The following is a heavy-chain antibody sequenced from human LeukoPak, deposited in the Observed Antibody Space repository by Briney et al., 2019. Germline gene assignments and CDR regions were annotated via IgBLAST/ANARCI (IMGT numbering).Heavy chain of an antibody. V-gene: IGHV4-34*01. J-gene: IGHJ4*02. CDR3: ARARSHSSGLNF. Sequence: SETLSLTCAVYGGSFSGYYWSWIRQPPGKGLEWIGEINHSGSTNYNPSLKSRVTISVDTSKNQFSLKLSSVTAADTAVYYCARARSHSSGLNFLGQGTLVTVSS. D-gene: IGHD6-19*01. CDR1: GGSFSGYY. CDR2: INHSGST.